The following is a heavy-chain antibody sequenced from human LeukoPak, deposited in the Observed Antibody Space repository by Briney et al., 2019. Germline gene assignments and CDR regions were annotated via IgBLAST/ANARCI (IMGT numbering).Heavy chain of an antibody. CDR1: GFTLSSYA. J-gene: IGHJ4*02. Sequence: GGSLRLSCAASGFTLSSYAMSWVRQAPGKGLEWVSSISSSSGHIYYADSVKGRFTISRDNAKNSLYLQMNSLRAEDTAVYYCASGYYYEYFDYWGQGTLVTVSS. V-gene: IGHV3-21*01. CDR2: ISSSSGHI. CDR3: ASGYYYEYFDY. D-gene: IGHD3-22*01.